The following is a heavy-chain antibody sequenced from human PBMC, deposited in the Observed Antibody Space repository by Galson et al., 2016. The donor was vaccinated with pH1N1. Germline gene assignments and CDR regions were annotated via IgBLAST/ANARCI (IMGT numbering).Heavy chain of an antibody. D-gene: IGHD4-17*01. J-gene: IGHJ3*02. Sequence: QSGAEVKKPGESLKISCKASGYIFTSQWIAWVRQVPGKGLEWVGVVNPGGSTIRYSPSFQGQVTLSSDKSISTAYLQWISLRASDTAMYYCARQCDFGDYRGNAFDIWGQGTVVIVSS. V-gene: IGHV5-51*03. CDR1: GYIFTSQW. CDR2: VNPGGSTI. CDR3: ARQCDFGDYRGNAFDI.